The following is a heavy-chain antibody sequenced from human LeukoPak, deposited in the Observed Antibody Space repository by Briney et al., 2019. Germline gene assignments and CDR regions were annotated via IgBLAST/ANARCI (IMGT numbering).Heavy chain of an antibody. CDR3: ARGVYIAAAQYAY. J-gene: IGHJ4*02. CDR2: IYYSGTA. CDR1: GGSISSYY. D-gene: IGHD6-13*01. V-gene: IGHV4-59*01. Sequence: PSETLSLTCTVSGGSISSYYWSWIRQPPGKGLEWIGYIYYSGTANYNPSLKSRVTISVDTSKNQFSLKLSSVTAADTAVYYCARGVYIAAAQYAYWGQGTLVTVSS.